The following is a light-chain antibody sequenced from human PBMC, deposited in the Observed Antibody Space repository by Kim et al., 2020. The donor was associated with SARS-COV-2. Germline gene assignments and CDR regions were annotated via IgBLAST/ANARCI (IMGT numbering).Light chain of an antibody. V-gene: IGKV1-39*01. Sequence: DIRMTQSPPSLSASMGDRITISCRASQRIGNYLNWYQQKPGQAPKLLIYSASSLQSGVSSRFRGSGSGTDFTLTVTHVEVEDFAPYYCQQTYVSPLTFGPGPKVDIK. CDR2: SAS. CDR1: QRIGNY. CDR3: QQTYVSPLT. J-gene: IGKJ3*01.